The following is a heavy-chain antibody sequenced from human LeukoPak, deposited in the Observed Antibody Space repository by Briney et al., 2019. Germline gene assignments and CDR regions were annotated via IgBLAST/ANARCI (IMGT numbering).Heavy chain of an antibody. D-gene: IGHD4-17*01. CDR2: INSDGSST. CDR1: GFTFSSYW. CDR3: ARDDYGDYALDY. V-gene: IGHV3-74*01. Sequence: GGSLRLSCAASGFTFSSYWMHWVRHAPGKGLVWVSRINSDGSSTSYADSVKGRFTISRDNAKNTLYLQMNSLRAEDTAVYYCARDDYGDYALDYWGQGTLVTVSS. J-gene: IGHJ4*02.